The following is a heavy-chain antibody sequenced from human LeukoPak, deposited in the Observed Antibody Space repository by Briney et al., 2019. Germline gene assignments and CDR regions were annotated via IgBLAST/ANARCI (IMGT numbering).Heavy chain of an antibody. CDR1: GFTFSSSW. V-gene: IGHV3-74*01. CDR3: ARSIGYGAS. Sequence: PGGSLRLPCAASGFTFSSSWMHWVRQAAGKGLEWVSHVSTDGSTTAFAASVKGRFTISRDNAKNTVYLQMNSLRAEDTAVYYCARSIGYGASWGQGTLVTVSS. J-gene: IGHJ5*02. D-gene: IGHD5-18*01. CDR2: VSTDGSTT.